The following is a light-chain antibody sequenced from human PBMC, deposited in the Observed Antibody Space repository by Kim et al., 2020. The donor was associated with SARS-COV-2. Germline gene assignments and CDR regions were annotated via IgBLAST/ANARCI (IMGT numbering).Light chain of an antibody. Sequence: DIQMTQSPSAMSASVGDRVTITCRASQDISIYLAWFQQKPGQVPKRLIYAASSLQSGVPSRFSGSGSGTEFILTISSLQPEDFATYYCLQHNSYPPTFGQGTRLEIK. CDR2: AAS. CDR3: LQHNSYPPT. V-gene: IGKV1-17*03. CDR1: QDISIY. J-gene: IGKJ5*01.